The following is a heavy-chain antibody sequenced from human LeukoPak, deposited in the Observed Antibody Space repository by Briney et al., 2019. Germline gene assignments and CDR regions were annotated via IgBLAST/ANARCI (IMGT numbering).Heavy chain of an antibody. D-gene: IGHD3-22*01. CDR3: ARIQWLMGSFDI. CDR1: GFTFSSYA. CDR2: VGLNISGSGTST. Sequence: GGSLRLSCAASGFTFSSYAMTWVRQAPGKGLEWVSSVGLNISGSGTSTYYTDSLKGRFTISRDNSKNTLYLQMNSLRAEDTAVYYCARIQWLMGSFDIWGQGTMVTVSS. J-gene: IGHJ3*02. V-gene: IGHV3-23*01.